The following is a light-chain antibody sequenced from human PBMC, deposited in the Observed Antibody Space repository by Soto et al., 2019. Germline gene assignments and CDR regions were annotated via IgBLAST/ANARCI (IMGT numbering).Light chain of an antibody. V-gene: IGKV3-11*01. CDR2: DAS. J-gene: IGKJ3*01. CDR1: QSVRSS. Sequence: EIVLTQSPDTLSLSPGERATLSCRASQSVRSSLAWYQQKPGQAPRLLIYDASNRATGIPARFSVSGSGTDFTLTISSLEPEDFAVYYCQQRSNWPAEVTFGPGTKVDIK. CDR3: QQRSNWPAEVT.